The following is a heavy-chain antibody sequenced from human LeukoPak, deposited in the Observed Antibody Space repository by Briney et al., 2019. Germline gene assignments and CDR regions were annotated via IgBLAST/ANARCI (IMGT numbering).Heavy chain of an antibody. CDR1: GYTFTGYY. D-gene: IGHD6-19*01. CDR2: INPNSGGT. Sequence: ASVKVSCKASGYTFTGYYIHWVRQAPGQGLEWMGWINPNSGGTNYAQKFQGRVTMTRDTSISTAYMELSRLRSDDTAVYYCARDVYSSGWYEYWGQGTLVTVSS. CDR3: ARDVYSSGWYEY. V-gene: IGHV1-2*02. J-gene: IGHJ4*02.